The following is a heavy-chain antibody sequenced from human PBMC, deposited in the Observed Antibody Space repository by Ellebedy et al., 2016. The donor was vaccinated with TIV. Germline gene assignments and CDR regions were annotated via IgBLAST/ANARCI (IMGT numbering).Heavy chain of an antibody. Sequence: PGGSLRLSCAASGFTLRQYAMSWVRQSQGKGLEWVSTISGRDDIIYYADSVKGRFAISRDDSKNTLYLQRNSLRAEDTDIYYCAKFYVHCIDCGSDYWGQGTLVTVSS. V-gene: IGHV3-23*01. CDR3: AKFYVHCIDCGSDY. J-gene: IGHJ4*02. CDR2: ISGRDDII. CDR1: GFTLRQYA. D-gene: IGHD3-9*01.